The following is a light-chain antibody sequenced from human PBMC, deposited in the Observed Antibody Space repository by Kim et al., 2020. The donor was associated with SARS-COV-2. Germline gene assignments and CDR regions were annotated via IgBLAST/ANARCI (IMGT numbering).Light chain of an antibody. Sequence: ASVGDRVTITCRASQGIRNYLAWYQQKPGKVPKLLIYAASTLQSGVPYRFSGSGSGTDFTLTISSLQPEDVATYYGQKYNSAPWTFGQGSKVDIK. CDR1: QGIRNY. J-gene: IGKJ1*01. V-gene: IGKV1-27*01. CDR2: AAS. CDR3: QKYNSAPWT.